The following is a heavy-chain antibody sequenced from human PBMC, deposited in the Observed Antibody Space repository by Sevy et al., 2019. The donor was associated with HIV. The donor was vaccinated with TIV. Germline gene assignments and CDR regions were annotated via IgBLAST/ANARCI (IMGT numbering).Heavy chain of an antibody. CDR2: IYRDGIV. J-gene: IGHJ3*02. CDR3: ARRALGGPDI. V-gene: IGHV4-59*01. Sequence: SETLSLTCTLSGGSFSDYYWSWIRQSPGKGLEWIGYIYRDGIVDYNPSLKSRVSILKDRSRSQLSLRLSSLTAADTAVDYCARRALGGPDIWGPGTMVTVSS. D-gene: IGHD6-25*01. CDR1: GGSFSDYY.